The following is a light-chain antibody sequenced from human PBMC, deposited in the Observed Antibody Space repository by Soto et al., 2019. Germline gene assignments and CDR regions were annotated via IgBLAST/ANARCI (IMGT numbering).Light chain of an antibody. CDR1: SGHSSYA. CDR2: LNSDGSH. J-gene: IGLJ2*01. V-gene: IGLV4-69*01. Sequence: QPVLTQSPSASASLGASVKLTCTLSSGHSSYAIAWHQQQPEKGPRYLMKLNSDGSHSKGDGIPDRFSGSSSGAERYLTISGLQSEDEADYYCQTWGTGIHVFGGGTKVTVL. CDR3: QTWGTGIHV.